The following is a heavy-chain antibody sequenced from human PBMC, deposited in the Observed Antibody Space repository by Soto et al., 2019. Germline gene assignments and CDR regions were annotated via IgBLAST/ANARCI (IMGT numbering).Heavy chain of an antibody. CDR1: GFTFSSYG. CDR3: AKDRRAGGNYGFYSDF. V-gene: IGHV3-23*01. Sequence: EVQLLESGGGLVQPGGSLRLSCAASGFTFSSYGMTWVRQAPGKGLEWVSFSSATGAGRYYADSVKGRFTISRDNSKNTLYLQMTSLRADDTAVYSCAKDRRAGGNYGFYSDFWGQGALVIVSS. D-gene: IGHD1-7*01. J-gene: IGHJ4*02. CDR2: SSATGAGR.